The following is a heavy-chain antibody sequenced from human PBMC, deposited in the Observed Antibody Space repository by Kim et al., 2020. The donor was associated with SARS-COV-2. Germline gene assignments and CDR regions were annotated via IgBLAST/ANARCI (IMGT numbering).Heavy chain of an antibody. CDR2: ISGSGSGT. D-gene: IGHD4-17*01. Sequence: GGSLRLSCAASGFTFRSYAMSWVRQAPGKGLEWVSAISGSGSGTYYADSVKGRFTISRDNSKNTLYLQMNSLRAEDTAVYYCAKGGATTVAGTNECDYWGQGTLVTVSS. CDR3: AKGGATTVAGTNECDY. V-gene: IGHV3-23*01. CDR1: GFTFRSYA. J-gene: IGHJ4*02.